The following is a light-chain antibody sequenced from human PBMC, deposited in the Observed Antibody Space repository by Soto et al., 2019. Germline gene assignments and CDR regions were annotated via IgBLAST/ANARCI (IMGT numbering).Light chain of an antibody. J-gene: IGLJ1*01. V-gene: IGLV1-44*01. CDR2: DNS. Sequence: QSVLTQPPSASGTPGQRVTISCSGSFSNIGSNFVFWYQQLPGTSPKLLIQDNSQRPSGVPDRFSGSKSGNTASLTISGLQAEDEADYYCSSYTAFTTYVFGSGTKVTVL. CDR3: SSYTAFTTYV. CDR1: FSNIGSNF.